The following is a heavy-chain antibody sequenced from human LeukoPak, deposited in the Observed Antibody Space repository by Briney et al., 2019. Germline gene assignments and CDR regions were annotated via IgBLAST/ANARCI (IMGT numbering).Heavy chain of an antibody. CDR1: GFTFNNHA. CDR2: ISGSGTNT. D-gene: IGHD3-16*01. V-gene: IGHV3-23*01. J-gene: IGHJ4*02. Sequence: GGSLRLSCTASGFTFNNHAMNWVRQAPGKGLEWVSSISGSGTNTYYADFLKGRFTISRDNSKNTLFLHMTSLTAEDTAIYYCAQLGAPLPLYFDHWGQGSLVTVSS. CDR3: AQLGAPLPLYFDH.